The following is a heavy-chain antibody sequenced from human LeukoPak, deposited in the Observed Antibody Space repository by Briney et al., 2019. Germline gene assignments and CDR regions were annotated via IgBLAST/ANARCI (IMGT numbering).Heavy chain of an antibody. CDR3: ARVKTFGLEVAGVD. CDR1: GASFSGYY. CDR2: INHSGST. V-gene: IGHV4-34*01. Sequence: SSETMSLTCAVYGASFSGYYWSWIRQPPGKGLEWIGEINHSGSTNYNPSLKSRVTISLDTSKNQFSLKQSSVTAANPPGHYTARVKTFGLEVAGVDWGQGTLVTVSS. D-gene: IGHD6-19*01. J-gene: IGHJ4*02.